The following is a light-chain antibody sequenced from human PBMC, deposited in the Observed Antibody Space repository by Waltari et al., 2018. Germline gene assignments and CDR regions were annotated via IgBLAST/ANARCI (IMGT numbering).Light chain of an antibody. CDR2: QDN. V-gene: IGLV3-1*01. CDR3: QAWDSTTYV. J-gene: IGLJ1*01. CDR1: KLGDNY. Sequence: SYDLAQPPSVSVSPGQTASITCSGDKLGDNYACWYQQKPGQSPVLIIYQDNKRPSGIPERFSGSNSGNTATLTISGTQALDEADYYCQAWDSTTYVFGPGTKVTVL.